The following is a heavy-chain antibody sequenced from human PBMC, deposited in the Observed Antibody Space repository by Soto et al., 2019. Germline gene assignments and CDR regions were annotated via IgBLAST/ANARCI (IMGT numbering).Heavy chain of an antibody. CDR1: GFTFSSYW. D-gene: IGHD3-22*01. CDR3: AKDPRQYYYDSSGYYRLYYFDY. Sequence: GGSLRLSCAASGFTFSSYWMSWVRQAPGKGLEWVANIKQDGSNKYYVDSVKGRFTISRDNSKNTLYLQMNSLRAEDTAVYYCAKDPRQYYYDSSGYYRLYYFDYWGQGTLVTVSS. CDR2: IKQDGSNK. V-gene: IGHV3-7*01. J-gene: IGHJ4*02.